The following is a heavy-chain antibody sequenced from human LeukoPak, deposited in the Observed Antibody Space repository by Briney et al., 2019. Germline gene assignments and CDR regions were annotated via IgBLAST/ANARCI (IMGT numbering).Heavy chain of an antibody. J-gene: IGHJ5*02. CDR2: ISSSGSMI. CDR1: GFTFSSYE. D-gene: IGHD2-21*02. CDR3: ARDFGANGDCVWFDP. Sequence: GGSLRLSCAASGFTFSSYEMNWVRQAPGKGLEWLSYISSSGSMIYYADSVKGRFTISRDNAKNSLYLQMNSLRVEDSAVYYCARDFGANGDCVWFDPWGQGTLVTVSS. V-gene: IGHV3-48*03.